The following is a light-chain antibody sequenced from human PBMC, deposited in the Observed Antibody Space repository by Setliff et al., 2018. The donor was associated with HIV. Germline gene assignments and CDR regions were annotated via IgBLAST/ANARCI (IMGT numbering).Light chain of an antibody. CDR2: EVT. V-gene: IGLV2-23*02. CDR3: CSYAGFNTLV. Sequence: QSALAQPASVSGSPGQSITISCTGTSSDVDTFDFVSWYQQHPDKAPKLLIYEVTNRPSGISNRFSGSKSGNTASLTVSGLQVEDEADYHCCSYAGFNTLVFGGGTK. CDR1: SSDVDTFDF. J-gene: IGLJ2*01.